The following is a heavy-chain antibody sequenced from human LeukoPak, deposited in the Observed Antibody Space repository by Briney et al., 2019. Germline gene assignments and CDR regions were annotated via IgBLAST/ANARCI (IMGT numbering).Heavy chain of an antibody. CDR2: MNPGGGVT. CDR1: GYTFTSYD. V-gene: IGHV1-2*02. J-gene: IGHJ6*03. Sequence: ASVKVSCKASGYTFTSYDINWVRQATGQGLEWMGWMNPGGGVTKSAQRFQGRVTMTTDKSINTVYMELSRLTSDDTAVYFCARGPNHYYYMDVWGTGTTVTVSS. D-gene: IGHD2-8*01. CDR3: ARGPNHYYYMDV.